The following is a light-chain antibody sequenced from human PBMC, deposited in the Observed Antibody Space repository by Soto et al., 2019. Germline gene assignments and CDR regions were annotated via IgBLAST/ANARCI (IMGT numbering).Light chain of an antibody. CDR1: SSNIGTNY. J-gene: IGLJ2*01. CDR3: AAWDDSLSGVV. V-gene: IGLV1-47*01. CDR2: KNN. Sequence: QSVLTQPPSASGTPGQRVTISCSGSSSNIGTNYVYWYQQLPGTAPKLLIYKNNQRPSGVPDRFSGSKSVTSASLAISGLRSEDDADYYCAAWDDSLSGVVFGGGTKVTVL.